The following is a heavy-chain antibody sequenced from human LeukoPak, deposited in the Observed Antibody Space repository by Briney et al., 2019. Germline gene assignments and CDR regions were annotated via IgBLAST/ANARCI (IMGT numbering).Heavy chain of an antibody. CDR1: GFTFSSYR. V-gene: IGHV3-7*01. Sequence: PGGSLGLSCAASGFTFSSYRMNWVRQAPGKGLEWVANIKQDGSEKYYVDSVKGRFTISRDNAKNSLFLQMNSLRAEDTAVYYCARDTRTFDYWGQGTLVTVSS. CDR3: ARDTRTFDY. CDR2: IKQDGSEK. D-gene: IGHD1-26*01. J-gene: IGHJ4*02.